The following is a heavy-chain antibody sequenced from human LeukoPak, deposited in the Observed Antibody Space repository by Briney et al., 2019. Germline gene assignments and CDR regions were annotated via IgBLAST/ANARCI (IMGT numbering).Heavy chain of an antibody. Sequence: SETLSLTCTVSGGSLSSHYWSWIRQPPGKRLEWIGYIYYSGSTDYNPSLKSRVTISVDTSKNQFSLKLSSVTAADTAVYYCARSYSNYLRAFDSWGQGTMVTVSS. J-gene: IGHJ3*02. CDR2: IYYSGST. D-gene: IGHD4-11*01. V-gene: IGHV4-59*11. CDR3: ARSYSNYLRAFDS. CDR1: GGSLSSHY.